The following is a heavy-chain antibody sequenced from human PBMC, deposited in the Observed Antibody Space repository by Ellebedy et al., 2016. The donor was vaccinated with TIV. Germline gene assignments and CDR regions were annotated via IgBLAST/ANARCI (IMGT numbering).Heavy chain of an antibody. CDR3: LRGTRGAFDDY. CDR2: ISGDSSDT. D-gene: IGHD3-16*01. J-gene: IGHJ4*02. CDR1: GFSFSDYY. V-gene: IGHV3-11*03. Sequence: GESLKISXEGSGFSFSDYYMSWIRQAPGKGPEWISYISGDSSDTEYVDSVRGRFTISRDNGRDSLFLQMNSLRGEDTAVYFCLRGTRGAFDDYWGQGTLVTVSS.